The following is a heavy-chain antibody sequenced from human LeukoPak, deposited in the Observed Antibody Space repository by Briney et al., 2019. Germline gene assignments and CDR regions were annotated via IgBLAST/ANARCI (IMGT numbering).Heavy chain of an antibody. J-gene: IGHJ5*02. CDR3: ARESGWSANWFDP. D-gene: IGHD6-19*01. V-gene: IGHV1-69*13. CDR1: GGTFSSYA. Sequence: SAKVSCKASGGTFSSYAISWVRQAPGQGLEWMGGIIPIFGTANYAQKFQGRVTITADESTSTAYMELSSLRSEDTAVYYCARESGWSANWFDPWGQGTLVTVSS. CDR2: IIPIFGTA.